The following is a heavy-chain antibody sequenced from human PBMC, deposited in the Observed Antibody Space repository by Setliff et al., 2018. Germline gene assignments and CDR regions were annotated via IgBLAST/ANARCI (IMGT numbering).Heavy chain of an antibody. V-gene: IGHV3-53*01. CDR3: AKVKKQLIRGSGFDY. Sequence: PGGSLRLSCAASGFTVSSNDMSWVRQAPGKGLEWIALLYGGGNTFYADSVKGRFTISGDSSKNAVYLQMNSLRVEDTALYFCAKVKKQLIRGSGFDYWGQGTLVTVSS. CDR2: LYGGGNT. J-gene: IGHJ4*02. CDR1: GFTVSSND. D-gene: IGHD1-1*01.